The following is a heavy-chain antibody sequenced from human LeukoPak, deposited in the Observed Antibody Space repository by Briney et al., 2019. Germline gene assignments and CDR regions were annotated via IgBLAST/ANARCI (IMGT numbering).Heavy chain of an antibody. CDR1: GFTFSDYS. CDR3: ASERLVVRGITGFFDY. D-gene: IGHD3-10*01. CDR2: ISFTSSFV. V-gene: IGHV3-21*01. J-gene: IGHJ4*02. Sequence: PGGSLRLSCAASGFTFSDYSMNWVRQAPGKGLEWVSSISFTSSFVYYADSVKGRFTISRDNAKNPLYLQMNSLRAEDTAVYYCASERLVVRGITGFFDYWGQGTLVTVSS.